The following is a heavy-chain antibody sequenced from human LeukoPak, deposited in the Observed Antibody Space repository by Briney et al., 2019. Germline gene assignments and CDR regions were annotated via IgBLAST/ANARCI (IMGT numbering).Heavy chain of an antibody. CDR1: GFTFSSYS. CDR2: ISSSSSTI. V-gene: IGHV3-48*01. D-gene: IGHD1-26*01. CDR3: AREGHGSYGYNWFDP. J-gene: IGHJ5*02. Sequence: GGSLRLSCAASGFTFSSYSMNWVRQAPGKGLEWVSYISSSSSTIYYADSVKGRFTISRDNAKNSLYLQMNSLRAEDTAVYYCAREGHGSYGYNWFDPWGQGTLVTVSS.